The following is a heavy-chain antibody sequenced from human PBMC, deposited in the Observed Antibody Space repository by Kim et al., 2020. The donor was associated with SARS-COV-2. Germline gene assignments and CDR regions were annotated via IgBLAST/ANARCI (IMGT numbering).Heavy chain of an antibody. V-gene: IGHV5-10-1*01. CDR3: AKYESYSSGWHAPFDY. D-gene: IGHD6-19*01. CDR1: GYNFTNSW. J-gene: IGHJ4*02. Sequence: GESLKISCEFSGYNFTNSWINWVRQMPGKGLEWMGRIDPSDSYTNYSPSFQGHVTISVDKSIRTAYLQWSSLKASDTAMYYCAKYESYSSGWHAPFDYWGQGTLVTVSS. CDR2: IDPSDSYT.